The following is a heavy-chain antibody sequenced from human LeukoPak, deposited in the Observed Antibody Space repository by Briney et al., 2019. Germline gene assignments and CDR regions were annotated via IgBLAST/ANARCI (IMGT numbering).Heavy chain of an antibody. J-gene: IGHJ4*02. CDR1: DGSITNYD. CDR3: ATAYGDFRVEGRYFYS. CDR2: VHYSGTT. D-gene: IGHD4-17*01. Sequence: SETLSLTCTVSDGSITNYDWSWVRQPPGKGLEFIGHVHYSGTTNYNPSLRIRVTISIDTSKKHFFLKLKSVTAADTAVYYCATAYGDFRVEGRYFYSWGQGTLVTVSS. V-gene: IGHV4-59*01.